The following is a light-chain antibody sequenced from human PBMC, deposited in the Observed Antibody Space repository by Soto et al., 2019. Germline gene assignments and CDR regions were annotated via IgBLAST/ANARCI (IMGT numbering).Light chain of an antibody. V-gene: IGKV4-1*01. J-gene: IGKJ4*01. CDR3: QQYYSTLT. CDR2: WAS. Sequence: DIVMTQSPDSLAVSLGERATINCKSSQSVLYSSNNKNYLAWYQQKPGHPPKLLIYWASTRESGVPDRFSGSGSGTDFTLTISSLQAEAVAVYYCQQYYSTLTFGGGTKVEIK. CDR1: QSVLYSSNNKNY.